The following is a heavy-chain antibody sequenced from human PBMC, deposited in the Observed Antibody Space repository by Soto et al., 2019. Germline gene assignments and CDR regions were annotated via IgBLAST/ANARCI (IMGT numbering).Heavy chain of an antibody. CDR3: VKDATPSDFWSGYYTHFDY. D-gene: IGHD3-3*01. V-gene: IGHV3-64D*06. CDR1: GFTFSSYA. Sequence: VGSLRLSCSASGFTFSSYAMHWVRQAPGKGLEYVSAITTNGDNTYYADSVKGRFTISRDNSKNTLYLQMSSLRTEDTAVYYCVKDATPSDFWSGYYTHFDYWGQGTLVTV. J-gene: IGHJ4*02. CDR2: ITTNGDNT.